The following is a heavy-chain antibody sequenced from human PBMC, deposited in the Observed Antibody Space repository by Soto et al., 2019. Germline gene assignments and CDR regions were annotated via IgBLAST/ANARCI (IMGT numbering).Heavy chain of an antibody. J-gene: IGHJ4*02. Sequence: PGGSLRLSCAASGFPFSSHGMHWVRQAPGKGLDWVGVIWYDGSNKDYAESVKGRFTISRDNPKNMLYLQMNSLRADDTAVYYCANSINWGQGTKVTVS. V-gene: IGHV3-33*03. CDR2: IWYDGSNK. CDR3: ANSIN. CDR1: GFPFSSHG.